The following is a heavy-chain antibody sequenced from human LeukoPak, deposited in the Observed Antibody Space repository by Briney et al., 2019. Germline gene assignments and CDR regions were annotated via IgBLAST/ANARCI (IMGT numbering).Heavy chain of an antibody. Sequence: PGGSLRLSCAASGFTFSTYWMSWVRQAPGKGLEWLANIKEDGSEKKYVDSVKGRFTISRDNAKNSLYLQMNSLRVEDTAIYYCARDLDSSSWWNWFDPWGQGTLVTVSS. J-gene: IGHJ5*02. D-gene: IGHD6-13*01. V-gene: IGHV3-7*01. CDR3: ARDLDSSSWWNWFDP. CDR2: IKEDGSEK. CDR1: GFTFSTYW.